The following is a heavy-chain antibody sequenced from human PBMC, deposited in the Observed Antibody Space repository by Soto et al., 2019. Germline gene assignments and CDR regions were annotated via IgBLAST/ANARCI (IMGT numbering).Heavy chain of an antibody. D-gene: IGHD2-15*01. CDR2: IYHSGST. CDR1: GGSISSSNW. Sequence: PSETLSLTCAVSGGSISSSNWWSWVRQPPGKGLEWIGEIYHSGSTNYNPSLKSRVTISVDKSKNQFSLKLSSVTAADTAVYYCARDTFSSGPPFYCSGGSCYVSWFDPWGQGTLVTVSS. CDR3: ARDTFSSGPPFYCSGGSCYVSWFDP. V-gene: IGHV4-4*02. J-gene: IGHJ5*02.